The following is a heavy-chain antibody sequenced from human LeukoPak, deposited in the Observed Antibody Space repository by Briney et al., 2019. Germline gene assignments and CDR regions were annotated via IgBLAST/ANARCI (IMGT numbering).Heavy chain of an antibody. Sequence: SETLSLTCTVSGGSVSSGSYYWSWIRQPPGKGLEWIGYIYYSGSTNYNPSLKSRVTISVDTSKNQFSLKLSSVTAADTAVYYCARALNPLTGTYYFDYWGQGTLVTVSS. CDR2: IYYSGST. D-gene: IGHD4/OR15-4a*01. CDR1: GGSVSSGSYY. V-gene: IGHV4-61*01. CDR3: ARALNPLTGTYYFDY. J-gene: IGHJ4*02.